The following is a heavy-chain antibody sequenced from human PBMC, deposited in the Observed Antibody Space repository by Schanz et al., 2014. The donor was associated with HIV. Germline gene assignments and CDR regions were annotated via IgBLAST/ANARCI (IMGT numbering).Heavy chain of an antibody. CDR1: GFTFNSYG. CDR3: AKDLAGEDLLLFHFVIHY. V-gene: IGHV3-30*18. CDR2: ISYDGKYK. Sequence: QLVESGGGVVQPERSLRLSCAASGFTFNSYGMLWVRQAPGKGLEWVALISYDGKYKFYGDSVKGRFTISRDNSKNTLYLQMNSLRTDDTAVYYCAKDLAGEDLLLFHFVIHYWGQGALVTVSS. D-gene: IGHD2-21*02. J-gene: IGHJ4*02.